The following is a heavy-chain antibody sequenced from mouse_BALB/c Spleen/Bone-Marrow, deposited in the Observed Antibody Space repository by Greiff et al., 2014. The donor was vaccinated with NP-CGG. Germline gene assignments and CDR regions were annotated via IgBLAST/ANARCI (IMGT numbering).Heavy chain of an antibody. J-gene: IGHJ1*01. V-gene: IGHV7-3*02. CDR3: ARDRNYDIHWYFDV. CDR2: IRNKANGYTT. CDR1: GFTFTDYY. D-gene: IGHD1-1*01. Sequence: EVMLVESGGGLVQPGGSLRLSCAPSGFTFTDYYMSWVRQPPGKALEWLGFIRNKANGYTTEYSASVKGRFTISRDNSQGILYLQMNILRTEDSATYYCARDRNYDIHWYFDVWGAGTTVTVSS.